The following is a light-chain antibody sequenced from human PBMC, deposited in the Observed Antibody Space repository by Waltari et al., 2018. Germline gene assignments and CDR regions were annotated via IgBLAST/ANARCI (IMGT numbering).Light chain of an antibody. CDR3: QQTYSVLYT. Sequence: TCRASQSFSNYLNVYKQKPGNPPKLLIFGSSSLQSAVPSRFSGSGSGTDFTLTISSLQPEDFATYYCQQTYSVLYTFGQGTKLQI. CDR2: GSS. V-gene: IGKV1-39*01. CDR1: QSFSNY. J-gene: IGKJ2*01.